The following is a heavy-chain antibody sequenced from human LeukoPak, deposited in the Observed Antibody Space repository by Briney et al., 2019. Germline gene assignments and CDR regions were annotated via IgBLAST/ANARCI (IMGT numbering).Heavy chain of an antibody. CDR3: ARDLLHCYYYYYMDV. CDR2: INPSGGST. CDR1: GYTFTSYY. V-gene: IGHV1-46*01. Sequence: ASVKVSCKASGYTFTSYYMHWVRQAPGQGLEWMGIINPSGGSTSYAQKFQGRVTMTRDMSTSTVYMELSSLRSEDTAVYYCARDLLHCYYYYYMDVWGKGTTVTVSS. D-gene: IGHD3-22*01. J-gene: IGHJ6*03.